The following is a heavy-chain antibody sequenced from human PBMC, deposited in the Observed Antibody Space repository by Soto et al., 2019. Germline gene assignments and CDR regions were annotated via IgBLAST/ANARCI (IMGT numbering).Heavy chain of an antibody. CDR3: ARGGLDTAMVLDY. V-gene: IGHV3-74*01. CDR2: INSDGSST. J-gene: IGHJ4*02. CDR1: GFTFSSYW. Sequence: PGGSLRLSCAASGFTFSSYWMHWVRQAPGKGLVWVSRINSDGSSTSYADPVKGRFTISRDNAKNTLYLQMNSLRAEDTAVYYCARGGLDTAMVLDYWGQGTLVTVSS. D-gene: IGHD5-18*01.